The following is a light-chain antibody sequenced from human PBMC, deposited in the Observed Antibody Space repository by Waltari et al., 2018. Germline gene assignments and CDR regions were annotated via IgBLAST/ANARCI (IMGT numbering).Light chain of an antibody. V-gene: IGLV1-40*01. Sequence: QSVLTQPPSVSGAPGHRITISCTRTSSNIGAHYEVQWYQQLPGTAPRLLIYDNVNRPTGVPDRFSGSKSGTSVSLAITGLQAEDEADYYCQSYDKSVSSVVFGGGTKVTVL. CDR2: DNV. CDR1: SSNIGAHYE. CDR3: QSYDKSVSSVV. J-gene: IGLJ3*02.